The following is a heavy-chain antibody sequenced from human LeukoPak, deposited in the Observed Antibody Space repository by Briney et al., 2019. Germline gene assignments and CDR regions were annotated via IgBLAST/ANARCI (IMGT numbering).Heavy chain of an antibody. V-gene: IGHV3-66*01. Sequence: PGGSLRLSCAASGFTVSSNYMSWVRQAPGKGLEWVSVIYSGGSTYYADSVKGRFTISRDNSKNTLYLQMNSLRAEDTAVYYCASSIWNYDSSGYYPYAFDIWGQGTMVTVSS. CDR1: GFTVSSNY. CDR3: ASSIWNYDSSGYYPYAFDI. J-gene: IGHJ3*02. D-gene: IGHD3-22*01. CDR2: IYSGGST.